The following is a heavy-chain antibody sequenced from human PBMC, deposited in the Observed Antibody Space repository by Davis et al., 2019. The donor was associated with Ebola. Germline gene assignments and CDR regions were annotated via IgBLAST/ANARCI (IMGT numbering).Heavy chain of an antibody. V-gene: IGHV3-33*06. CDR3: AKGGDARGIAAAGTEAHY. CDR1: GFTFSSYG. D-gene: IGHD6-13*01. CDR2: IWYDGSNK. J-gene: IGHJ4*02. Sequence: GGSLRLSCAASGFTFSSYGMHWVRQAPGKGLEWVAVIWYDGSNKYYADSVKGRFTISRDNSKNTLYLQMNSLRAEDTAVYYCAKGGDARGIAAAGTEAHYWGQGTLVTVSS.